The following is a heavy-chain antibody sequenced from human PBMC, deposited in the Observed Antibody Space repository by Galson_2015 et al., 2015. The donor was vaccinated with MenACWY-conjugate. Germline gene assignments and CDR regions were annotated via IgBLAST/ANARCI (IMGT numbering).Heavy chain of an antibody. CDR3: ARGRFPYWVVVPATTNWFDP. D-gene: IGHD2-21*02. J-gene: IGHJ5*02. CDR2: IYHSGST. CDR1: GDSITKNNW. V-gene: IGHV4-4*02. Sequence: SETLSLTCTVSGDSITKNNWWSWVRQAPGTGLEWIGEIYHSGSTNYNPSLKSRVTMSVDKSKMQFSLKLNSVTAADTAVYYCARGRFPYWVVVPATTNWFDPWGQGTLVTVSS.